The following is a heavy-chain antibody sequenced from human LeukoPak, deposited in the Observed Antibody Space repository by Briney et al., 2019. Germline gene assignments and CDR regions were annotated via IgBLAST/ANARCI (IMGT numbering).Heavy chain of an antibody. V-gene: IGHV3-53*01. CDR1: GFTVSSNY. CDR3: ARPGSIVGVTRDFDY. J-gene: IGHJ4*02. CDR2: IYSGGST. D-gene: IGHD1-26*01. Sequence: GGSLRLSCEASGFTVSSNYMSWVRQAPGKGLEWVSVIYSGGSTYYADSVKGRFTISRDNSKNTRYLQMNSLRAEDTAVYYCARPGSIVGVTRDFDYWGQGTLVTVSS.